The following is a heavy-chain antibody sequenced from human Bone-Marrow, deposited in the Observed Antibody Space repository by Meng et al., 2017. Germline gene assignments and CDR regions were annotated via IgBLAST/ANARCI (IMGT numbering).Heavy chain of an antibody. CDR3: ARQFDILTGYYVPTKHYGMDV. V-gene: IGHV5-51*01. CDR2: IYSGDSDT. Sequence: GESLKISCKGSGYSFTSYWIGWVRQMPGKGLEWMGIIYSGDSDTRYSPSFKGQVTISADKSISTAYLQWSSLKASDTAMYYCARQFDILTGYYVPTKHYGMDVWGQGTTVTVSS. J-gene: IGHJ6*02. D-gene: IGHD3-9*01. CDR1: GYSFTSYW.